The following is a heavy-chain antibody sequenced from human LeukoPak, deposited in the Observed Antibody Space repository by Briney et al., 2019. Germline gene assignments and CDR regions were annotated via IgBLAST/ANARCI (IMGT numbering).Heavy chain of an antibody. D-gene: IGHD3-3*01. CDR2: ISSSSSYI. Sequence: PGGSLRLSCAASGFTFSSYSMNWVRQAPGQGLEWVSSISSSSSYIYYADSVKGRFTISRDNAKNSLYLQMNSLRAEDTAVYYCARDTAAYYDFWSGLSNWFDPWGQGTLVTVSS. CDR3: ARDTAAYYDFWSGLSNWFDP. J-gene: IGHJ5*02. V-gene: IGHV3-21*01. CDR1: GFTFSSYS.